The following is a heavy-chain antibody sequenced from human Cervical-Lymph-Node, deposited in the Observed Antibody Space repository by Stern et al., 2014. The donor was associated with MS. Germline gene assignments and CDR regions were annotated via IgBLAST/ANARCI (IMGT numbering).Heavy chain of an antibody. D-gene: IGHD3-22*01. CDR3: ARATYYYDSSGYLLDY. CDR1: GGSISSGGYY. Sequence: QVQLVQSGPGLVKPSQTLSLTCTVSGGSISSGGYYWSWIRQHPGKGLEWIGYIYYSGSTYYNPSLKSRVTISVDTSKNQFSLKLSSVTAADTAVYYCARATYYYDSSGYLLDYWGQGTLVTVSS. CDR2: IYYSGST. V-gene: IGHV4-31*03. J-gene: IGHJ4*02.